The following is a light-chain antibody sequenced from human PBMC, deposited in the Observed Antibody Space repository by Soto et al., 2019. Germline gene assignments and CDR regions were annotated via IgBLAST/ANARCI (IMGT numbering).Light chain of an antibody. CDR3: MQGIQVPYT. V-gene: IGKV2D-29*01. Sequence: IMMSQTPLSLSVTPGQPASISCKSSQSLLHGDGKTYLYWYLQRPGQPPQLLIYEVSNRLSGVPERFSGSGSGTDFTLKISRVEAEDVGIYYCMQGIQVPYTFGQGTKVEIK. CDR2: EVS. CDR1: QSLLHGDGKTY. J-gene: IGKJ2*01.